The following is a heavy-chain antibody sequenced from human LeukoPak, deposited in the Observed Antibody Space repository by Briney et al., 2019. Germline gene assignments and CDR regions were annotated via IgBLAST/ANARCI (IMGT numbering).Heavy chain of an antibody. J-gene: IGHJ6*02. D-gene: IGHD1-14*01. CDR3: ARVNPGSTGKRSYYGMDV. CDR2: ISSSSSYI. Sequence: KPGGSLRLSCAAFGFTFSSYSMNWVRQAPGKGLEWVSSISSSSSYIYYADSVKGRFTISRDNAKNSLYLQMNSLRAEDTAVYYCARVNPGSTGKRSYYGMDVWGQGTTVTVSS. CDR1: GFTFSSYS. V-gene: IGHV3-21*01.